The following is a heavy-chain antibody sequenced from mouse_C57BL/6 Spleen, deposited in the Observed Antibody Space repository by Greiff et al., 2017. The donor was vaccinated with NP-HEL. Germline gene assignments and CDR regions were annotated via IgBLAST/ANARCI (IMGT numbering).Heavy chain of an antibody. CDR1: GYTFTSYW. J-gene: IGHJ1*03. V-gene: IGHV1-64*01. D-gene: IGHD1-1*01. CDR3: ASGDYGSHWYFDV. Sequence: QVQLQQPGAELVKPGASVKLSCKASGYTFTSYWMHWVKQRPGQGLEWIGMIHPNSGSTNYNAKFKSKATLTVDKSSSTAYMQLSSLTSEDSAVYYCASGDYGSHWYFDVWGTGTTVTVSS. CDR2: IHPNSGST.